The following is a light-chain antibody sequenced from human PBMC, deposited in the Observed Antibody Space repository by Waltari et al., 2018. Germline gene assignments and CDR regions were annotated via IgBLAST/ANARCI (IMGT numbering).Light chain of an antibody. Sequence: QLVLTQSPSASASLGASVKLTCPLSSGHSSYAIAWHQQQPEKGPRYLMKLNSDGSHSKGDGIPDRFSGSSSWAERYLTISSLQSEDEADYYCQTWGTGIHVFGTGTKVTVL. CDR3: QTWGTGIHV. V-gene: IGLV4-69*01. J-gene: IGLJ1*01. CDR1: SGHSSYA. CDR2: LNSDGSH.